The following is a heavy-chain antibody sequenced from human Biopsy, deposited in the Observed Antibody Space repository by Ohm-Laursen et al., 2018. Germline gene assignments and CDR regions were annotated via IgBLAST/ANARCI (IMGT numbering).Heavy chain of an antibody. Sequence: SETLSLTCTVSGGSISSDYWSWIRQTPGKGLEWIGYIYYSGSTSYNPSLRGRVTISVDTSKKQFSLKLTSVTAADTAVFFCARLYRLDDYWNDDPPDAFDVWGQGTMVTVSS. CDR1: GGSISSDY. D-gene: IGHD3-3*01. CDR2: IYYSGST. J-gene: IGHJ3*01. CDR3: ARLYRLDDYWNDDPPDAFDV. V-gene: IGHV4-59*01.